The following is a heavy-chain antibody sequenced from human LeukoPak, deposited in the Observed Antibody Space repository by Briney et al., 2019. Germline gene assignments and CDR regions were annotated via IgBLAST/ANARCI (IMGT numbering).Heavy chain of an antibody. V-gene: IGHV3-23*01. Sequence: PGGSLRLSCAASGFTFSSYAMSWVRQAPGKGLEWLSGISGNGGSTYYADSVKGRFTISRDNSKNTVYLQINSLRAEDTAVYFCARYSGGESGFDYWGQGTLVTVSS. CDR2: ISGNGGST. CDR3: ARYSGGESGFDY. J-gene: IGHJ4*02. D-gene: IGHD5-12*01. CDR1: GFTFSSYA.